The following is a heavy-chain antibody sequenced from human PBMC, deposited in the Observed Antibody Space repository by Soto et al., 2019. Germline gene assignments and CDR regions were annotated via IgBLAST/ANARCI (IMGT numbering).Heavy chain of an antibody. J-gene: IGHJ6*02. D-gene: IGHD3-22*01. CDR3: ARVRRDSIAFFYYGMDV. CDR2: INPDDSDT. CDR1: GYSFTTHW. V-gene: IGHV5-51*01. Sequence: GESLKISCKGSGYSFTTHWIGWVRQMPGKGLEWMGIINPDDSDTRYSPSFQGQVTISADKSISTAYLQWSGLKASDTAMYYCARVRRDSIAFFYYGMDVWGHGTTVTVSS.